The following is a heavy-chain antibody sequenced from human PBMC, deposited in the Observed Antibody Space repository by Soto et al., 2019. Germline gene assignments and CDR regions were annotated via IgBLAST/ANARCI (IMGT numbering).Heavy chain of an antibody. V-gene: IGHV4-61*01. CDR2: IHHSGIT. J-gene: IGHJ5*01. CDR1: GGSVNDGNYY. CDR3: ARSLTMGTLASQFHS. D-gene: IGHD3-10*01. Sequence: SETLSLTCTVSGGSVNDGNYYWIWIRQSPAKGLEWIGYIHHSGITNYNPSLKSRVTISVDTSKNEFSLKLNSVTAADTAVYYCARSLTMGTLASQFHSWGQGTQVTLS.